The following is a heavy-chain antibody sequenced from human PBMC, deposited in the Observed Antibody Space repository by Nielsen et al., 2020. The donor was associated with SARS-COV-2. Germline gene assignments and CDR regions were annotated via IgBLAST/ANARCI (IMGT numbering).Heavy chain of an antibody. J-gene: IGHJ6*02. Sequence: GKSLKISCAASGFTFSSYGMHWVRQAPGKGLEWVAVIWYDGSNKYYADSVKGRFTISRDNSKNTLYLQMNSLRAEDTAVYYCASELVPGYYGMDVWGQGTTVTVSS. CDR3: ASELVPGYYGMDV. CDR1: GFTFSSYG. D-gene: IGHD6-13*01. V-gene: IGHV3-33*01. CDR2: IWYDGSNK.